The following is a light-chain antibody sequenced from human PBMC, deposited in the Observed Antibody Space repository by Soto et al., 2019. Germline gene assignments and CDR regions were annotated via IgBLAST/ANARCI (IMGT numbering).Light chain of an antibody. CDR2: GAS. CDR1: QNVRYN. CDR3: HQYNSWFT. V-gene: IGKV3-15*01. Sequence: EIVLTQSPATLSVSPGERATLSCRASQNVRYNLAWYQQTPGQAPRLLIYGASTRAIGIPPRFSGNGSGTEFTLTINSLQSEDFAVYYCHQYNSWFTFGQGTKLEIK. J-gene: IGKJ2*01.